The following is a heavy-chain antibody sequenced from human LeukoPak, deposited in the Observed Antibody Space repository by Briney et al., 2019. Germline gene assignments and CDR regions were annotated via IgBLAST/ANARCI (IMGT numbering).Heavy chain of an antibody. V-gene: IGHV3-7*01. J-gene: IGHJ4*02. CDR3: ARDVFFSGSSSSQEHPY. Sequence: PGGSLRLSCAASGFTFSSYWMSWVRQAPGKGLEWVANIKQDGSEKYYVDSVKGRFTISRDNAKNSLYLQMNSLRAEDTAVYYCARDVFFSGSSSSQEHPYWGQGTLVTVSS. CDR2: IKQDGSEK. CDR1: GFTFSSYW. D-gene: IGHD6-13*01.